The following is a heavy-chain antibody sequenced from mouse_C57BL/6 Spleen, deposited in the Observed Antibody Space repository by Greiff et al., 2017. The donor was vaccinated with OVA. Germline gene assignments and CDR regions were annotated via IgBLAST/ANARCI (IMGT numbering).Heavy chain of an antibody. CDR1: GYTFTSYW. CDR3: ARSTTVVATRAFDY. D-gene: IGHD1-1*01. CDR2: IDPSDSYT. V-gene: IGHV1-59*01. Sequence: VQLQQSGAELVRPGTSVKLSCKASGYTFTSYWMHWVKQRPGQGLEWIGVIDPSDSYTNYNQKFKGKATLTVDTSSSTAYMQLSSLTSEDSAVYYCARSTTVVATRAFDYWGQGTTLTVSS. J-gene: IGHJ2*01.